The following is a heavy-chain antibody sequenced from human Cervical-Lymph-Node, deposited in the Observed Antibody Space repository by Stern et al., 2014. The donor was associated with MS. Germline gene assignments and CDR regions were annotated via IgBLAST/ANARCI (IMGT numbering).Heavy chain of an antibody. D-gene: IGHD2-21*01. CDR3: ARDRFRGPNIVFVGGMDV. Sequence: QVQLVQSGAEVKKPGASVNVSCQASGYSFIDYYIHWVRQAPGQGLEWMGMINPNGVVTTSRQKFQGRVTMTRDTSTRFVYMELSSLTSEDTAVYYCARDRFRGPNIVFVGGMDVWGQGTTVTVSS. V-gene: IGHV1-46*03. CDR1: GYSFIDYY. CDR2: INPNGVVT. J-gene: IGHJ6*02.